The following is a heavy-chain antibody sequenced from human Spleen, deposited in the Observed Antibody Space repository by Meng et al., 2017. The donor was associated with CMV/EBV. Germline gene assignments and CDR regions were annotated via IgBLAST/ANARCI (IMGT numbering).Heavy chain of an antibody. J-gene: IGHJ4*02. Sequence: SLKISCKACGYSFTNYWVGWVRQMPGKGLEWMGLIYGGDSETRYSPSFQGQLTISADKSISTAYLQWNRLKASDTAMYYCARDGGGYWGQGTLVTVSS. D-gene: IGHD3-16*01. V-gene: IGHV5-51*01. CDR3: ARDGGGY. CDR1: GYSFTNYW. CDR2: IYGGDSET.